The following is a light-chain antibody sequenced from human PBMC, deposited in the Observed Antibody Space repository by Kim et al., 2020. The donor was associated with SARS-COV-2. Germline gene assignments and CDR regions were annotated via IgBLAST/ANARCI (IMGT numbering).Light chain of an antibody. CDR3: SSYTSSSTVI. V-gene: IGLV2-14*04. CDR2: DVT. CDR1: SSDVGGYNY. J-gene: IGLJ2*01. Sequence: QSITISCTGTSSDVGGYNYVSWYQQHPGKAPKLMIYDVTERPSGVSNRFSGSKSGNTASLTISGLQAEDEADYYCSSYTSSSTVIFGGGTKLTVL.